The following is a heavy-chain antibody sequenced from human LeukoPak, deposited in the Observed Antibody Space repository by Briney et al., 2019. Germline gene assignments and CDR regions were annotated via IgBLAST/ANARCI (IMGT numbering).Heavy chain of an antibody. CDR2: ISGSGSTI. CDR3: AELGITMIGGV. Sequence: GGSLRLSCAASGFTFSSYAMSWVRQAPGKGLEWVSPISGSGSTIYYADSVKGRFTISRDNAKNSLYLQMNSLRAEDTAVYYCAELGITMIGGVWGKGTTVTISS. CDR1: GFTFSSYA. D-gene: IGHD3-10*02. V-gene: IGHV3-23*01. J-gene: IGHJ6*04.